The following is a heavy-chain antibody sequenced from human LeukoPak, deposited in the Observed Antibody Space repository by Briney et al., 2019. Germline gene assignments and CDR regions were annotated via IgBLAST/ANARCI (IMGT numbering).Heavy chain of an antibody. CDR2: IYYSGST. CDR1: GGSISSYY. V-gene: IGHV4-59*01. J-gene: IGHJ4*02. Sequence: SETLSLTCTVSGGSISSYYWSWIRQPPGRGLEWIGYIYYSGSTNYNPSLKSRVTISVDTSKNQFSLKLSSVTAADTAVYYCARGYTAMVTDYWGQGTLVTVSS. D-gene: IGHD5-18*01. CDR3: ARGYTAMVTDY.